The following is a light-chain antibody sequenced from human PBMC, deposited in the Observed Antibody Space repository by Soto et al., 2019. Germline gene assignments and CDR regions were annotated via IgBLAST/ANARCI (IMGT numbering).Light chain of an antibody. CDR1: QGIRSD. CDR2: AAS. V-gene: IGKV1-6*01. J-gene: IGKJ4*01. CDR3: LQDYDYPLT. Sequence: AIQMTQSPSSLSASVGDRVTITCRASQGIRSDLGWYQQKPGKAPKLLIYAASTLQSGVPSRFSGSGSGTDFTLTIGGLQPEDFATYYCLQDYDYPLTLGGGTKVDIK.